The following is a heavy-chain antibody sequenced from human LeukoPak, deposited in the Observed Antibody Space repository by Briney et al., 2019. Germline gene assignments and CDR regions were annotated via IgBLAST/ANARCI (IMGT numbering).Heavy chain of an antibody. D-gene: IGHD2-2*01. Sequence: SETLSLTCAVYGGSFSGYYWSWIRQRPGKGLEWIGEINHSGSTNYNPSLKSRVTISVDTSKNQFSLKLSSVTAADTAVYYCASTPYCSSTSCYRRYYYGMDVWGQGTTVTVSS. J-gene: IGHJ6*02. CDR3: ASTPYCSSTSCYRRYYYGMDV. V-gene: IGHV4-34*01. CDR2: INHSGST. CDR1: GGSFSGYY.